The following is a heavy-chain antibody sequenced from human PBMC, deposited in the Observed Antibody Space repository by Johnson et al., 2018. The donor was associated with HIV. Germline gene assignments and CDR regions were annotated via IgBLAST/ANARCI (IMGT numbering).Heavy chain of an antibody. CDR3: ARDREYGLAWGWALDI. Sequence: VQVVESGGGLVQPGGSLRLSCAASGITFSSYWMSWVRQAPGKGLEWVANIKQDGSEKYYVESVKGRFTISRDNSKNTLYLQTNSLRVDDTAVYYCARDREYGLAWGWALDIWGQGTMVTVSS. V-gene: IGHV3-7*01. D-gene: IGHD6-19*01. CDR1: GITFSSYW. CDR2: IKQDGSEK. J-gene: IGHJ3*02.